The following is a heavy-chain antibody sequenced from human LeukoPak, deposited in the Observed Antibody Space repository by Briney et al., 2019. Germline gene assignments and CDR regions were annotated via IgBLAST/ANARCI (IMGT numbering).Heavy chain of an antibody. CDR2: ISSSSSTI. D-gene: IGHD3-22*01. V-gene: IGHV3-48*02. J-gene: IGHJ4*02. Sequence: EGSLRLSCAASGFTFNTYEMNWVRQAPGKGLEWVSYISSSSSTINYADSVKGRFTISRDNAENSLYLQMNSLRDEDTAVYYCARPRPNSYDSSGFYSWLDYWGQGTLVTVSS. CDR3: ARPRPNSYDSSGFYSWLDY. CDR1: GFTFNTYE.